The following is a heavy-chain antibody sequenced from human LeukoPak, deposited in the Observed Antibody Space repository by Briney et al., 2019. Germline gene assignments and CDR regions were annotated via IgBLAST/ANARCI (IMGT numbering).Heavy chain of an antibody. CDR1: GFTFSSYA. CDR3: AKDHPIRGSPFDY. J-gene: IGHJ4*02. Sequence: PGGSLRLSCAASGFTFSSYAMSWVRQAPGKGLEWVSGISSSGGNSYYADSVKGRFTISRDNSKNTLYLQMNSLRAEDTAVYYCAKDHPIRGSPFDYWGQGTLVTVSS. V-gene: IGHV3-23*01. CDR2: ISSSGGNS. D-gene: IGHD1-1*01.